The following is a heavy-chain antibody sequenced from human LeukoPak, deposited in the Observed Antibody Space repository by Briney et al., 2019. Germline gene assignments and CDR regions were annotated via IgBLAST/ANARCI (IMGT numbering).Heavy chain of an antibody. J-gene: IGHJ4*02. CDR3: ARYQYSSGRIFDC. CDR2: IHSTDSTK. CDR1: GFTFSSYD. Sequence: PGGSLRLSCAASGFTFSSYDMNWVRQAPGKGLEGVSFIHSTDSTKYYADSVKGRFTISRDNAKNSLYLQMNSLRDEDTAVYYCARYQYSSGRIFDCWGQGTLVTVSS. V-gene: IGHV3-48*02. D-gene: IGHD6-19*01.